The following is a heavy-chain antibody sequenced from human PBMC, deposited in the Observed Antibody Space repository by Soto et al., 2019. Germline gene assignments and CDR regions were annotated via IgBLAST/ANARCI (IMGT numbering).Heavy chain of an antibody. D-gene: IGHD3-3*01. CDR2: ISPNSGRP. CDR1: GYTFTKYD. CDR3: VRQYYDFWTDYPDFDY. V-gene: IGHV1-18*04. Sequence: ASVKVSCKAPGYTFTKYDISWVRQAPGQGLEWLGLISPNSGRPSYAQKFEGRVTMTTDTSTTTAYLELRSLRSDDTAVYYCVRQYYDFWTDYPDFDYWGQGTLVT. J-gene: IGHJ4*02.